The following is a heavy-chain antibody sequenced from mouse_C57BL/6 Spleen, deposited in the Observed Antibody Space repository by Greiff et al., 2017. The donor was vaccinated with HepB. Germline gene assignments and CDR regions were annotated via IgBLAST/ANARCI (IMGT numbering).Heavy chain of an antibody. D-gene: IGHD2-5*01. CDR2: IWTGGGT. CDR3: ARNPPSNSYAMDY. CDR1: GFSLTSYA. V-gene: IGHV2-9-1*01. J-gene: IGHJ4*01. Sequence: VQLQQSGPGLVAPSQSLSITCTVSGFSLTSYAISWVRQPPGKGLEWLGVIWTGGGTNYNSALKSRLSISKDNSKSQVFLKMNSLQTDDTARYYCARNPPSNSYAMDYWGQGTSVTVSS.